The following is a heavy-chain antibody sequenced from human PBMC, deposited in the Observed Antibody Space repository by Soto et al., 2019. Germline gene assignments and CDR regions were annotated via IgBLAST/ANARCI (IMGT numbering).Heavy chain of an antibody. D-gene: IGHD6-25*01. CDR1: GYTFTSYD. CDR3: ASRGGYSSDFDY. CDR2: MNPNSGNT. V-gene: IGHV1-8*01. Sequence: ASVKVSCKASGYTFTSYDINWVRQATGQGLEWMGWMNPNSGNTGYAQKFEGRVTMTRNTSISTAYMELSSLRSEDTAVYYCASRGGYSSDFDYRGQGTLVTVSS. J-gene: IGHJ4*02.